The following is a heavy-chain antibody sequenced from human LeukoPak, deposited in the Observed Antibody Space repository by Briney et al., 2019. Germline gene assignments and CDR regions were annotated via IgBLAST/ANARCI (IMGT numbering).Heavy chain of an antibody. CDR3: ASKSSGYFDY. D-gene: IGHD1-26*01. Sequence: WVAVISYDGSNKYYAASVKGRFTISRDNSKNTLYLQMNSLRAEDTAVYYCASKSSGYFDYWGQGTLVTVSS. V-gene: IGHV3-30-3*01. J-gene: IGHJ4*02. CDR2: ISYDGSNK.